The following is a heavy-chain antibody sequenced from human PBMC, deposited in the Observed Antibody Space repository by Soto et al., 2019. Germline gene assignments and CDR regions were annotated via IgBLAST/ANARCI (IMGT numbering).Heavy chain of an antibody. CDR3: AKDRAIVVVPAATPDAFDI. D-gene: IGHD2-2*02. J-gene: IGHJ3*02. CDR2: ISGSGGST. V-gene: IGHV3-23*01. CDR1: GFTFSSYA. Sequence: GGSLRLSCAASGFTFSSYAMSWVRQAPGKGLEWVSAISGSGGSTYYADSVKGRFTISRDNSKNTQYLQMNSLRAEDTAVYYCAKDRAIVVVPAATPDAFDIWGQGTMVTVSS.